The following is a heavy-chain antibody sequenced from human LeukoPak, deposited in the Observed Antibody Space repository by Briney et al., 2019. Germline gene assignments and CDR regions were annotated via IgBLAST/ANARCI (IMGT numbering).Heavy chain of an antibody. V-gene: IGHV1-18*01. J-gene: IGHJ4*02. D-gene: IGHD2-8*01. CDR3: ARYAQDTNGRYYFDY. Sequence: ASVKVSCKASGYTFSTYAISWVRQAPGQGLEWMGWISVYNGDAKYPRKFQGRVTMSTDTSTGTAYMELRSLRSDDTAVYYCARYAQDTNGRYYFDYWGQGTLVTVSS. CDR2: ISVYNGDA. CDR1: GYTFSTYA.